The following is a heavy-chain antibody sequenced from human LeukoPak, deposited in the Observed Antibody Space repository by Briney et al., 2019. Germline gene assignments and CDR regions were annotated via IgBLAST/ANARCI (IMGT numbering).Heavy chain of an antibody. CDR1: GFTFSSYS. CDR3: ARGATGDRLGY. D-gene: IGHD7-27*01. J-gene: IGHJ4*02. CDR2: ISRSSNTI. Sequence: QPGGSLRLSCAASGFTFSSYSMNWIRQAPGKGLEWISYISRSSNTIYYADSVKGRFTISRDNAKNSLYLQMNSLRAEDTAVYYCARGATGDRLGYLGQGSLVTVSS. V-gene: IGHV3-48*01.